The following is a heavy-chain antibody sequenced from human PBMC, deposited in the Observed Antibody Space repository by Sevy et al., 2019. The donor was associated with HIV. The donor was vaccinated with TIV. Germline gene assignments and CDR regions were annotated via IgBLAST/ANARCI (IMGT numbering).Heavy chain of an antibody. D-gene: IGHD3-10*01. J-gene: IGHJ4*02. V-gene: IGHV4-61*01. CDR3: ARVLALWFGELKTIGTIDY. CDR2: IYYSGST. CDR1: GGSVSSGSYY. Sequence: SDTLSLTCTVSGGSVSSGSYYWSWIRQPPGKGLEWIGYIYYSGSTNYNPSLKSRVTISVDTSKNQFSLKLSSVTAADTAVYYCARVLALWFGELKTIGTIDYWGQGTLVTVSS.